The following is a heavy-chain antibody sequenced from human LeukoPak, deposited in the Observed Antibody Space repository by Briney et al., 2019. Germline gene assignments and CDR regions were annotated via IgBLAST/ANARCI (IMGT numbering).Heavy chain of an antibody. CDR1: GFTFSSYG. V-gene: IGHV3-23*01. J-gene: IGHJ4*02. Sequence: GGTLRLSCAASGFTFSSYGMSWVRQAPGKGLEWVSAIRGSGGSTYYADSVKGRFTISRDNSKNTLYLQMNSLRAEDTAVYHCAKDKRGAVAGHFYWGQGTLVTVSS. D-gene: IGHD6-19*01. CDR2: IRGSGGST. CDR3: AKDKRGAVAGHFY.